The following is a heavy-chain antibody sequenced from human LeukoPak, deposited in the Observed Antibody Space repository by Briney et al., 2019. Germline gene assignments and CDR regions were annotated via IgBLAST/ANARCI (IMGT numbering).Heavy chain of an antibody. D-gene: IGHD1-26*01. V-gene: IGHV3-11*04. Sequence: GGSLRLSCAGSGFVFRNYYMSWIRQAPGKGLEWVSYISSSGSTIYYADSVKGRFTISRDNAKNSLYLQMNSLRAEDTAVYYCARDRSGSSTFDYWGQGTLVTVSS. CDR3: ARDRSGSSTFDY. CDR1: GFVFRNYY. CDR2: ISSSGSTI. J-gene: IGHJ4*02.